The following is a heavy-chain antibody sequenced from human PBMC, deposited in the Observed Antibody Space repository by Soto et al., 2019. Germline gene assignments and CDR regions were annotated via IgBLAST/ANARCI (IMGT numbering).Heavy chain of an antibody. D-gene: IGHD1-1*01. CDR2: IIPLFGTT. J-gene: IGHJ6*02. V-gene: IGHV1-69*12. CDR1: GGTFSSYA. Sequence: QVQLVQSGAEVKKPGSSVKVSCKASGGTFSSYAIDWVRQAPGQGLEWMGGIIPLFGTTNYAQKLQGRVKLTADESXRXAXXELSTLTSEDTAVYYCARGTVTGSEYNYYYYGMDVWGQGTTVTVPS. CDR3: ARGTVTGSEYNYYYYGMDV.